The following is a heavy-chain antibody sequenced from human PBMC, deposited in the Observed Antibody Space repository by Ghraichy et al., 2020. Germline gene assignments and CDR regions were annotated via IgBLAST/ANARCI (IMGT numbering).Heavy chain of an antibody. CDR2: VYHSGAT. CDR1: GGSISSSRYY. J-gene: IGHJ6*02. CDR3: ARVTNYSGLDV. V-gene: IGHV4-39*01. D-gene: IGHD2-21*02. Sequence: SQTLSFTCSVSGGSISSSRYYWGWIRQPPGKRLEWIGKVYHSGATYYKPTLQSRVSISVDTPNNQFSLKLTSVTAADTAVYYCARVTNYSGLDVWGQGTTVTVS.